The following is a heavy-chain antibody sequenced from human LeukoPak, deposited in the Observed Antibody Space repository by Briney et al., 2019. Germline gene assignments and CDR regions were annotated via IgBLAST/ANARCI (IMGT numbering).Heavy chain of an antibody. D-gene: IGHD6-19*01. CDR2: INPNSGGT. CDR1: GYTFTGYY. V-gene: IGHV1-2*02. Sequence: ASVKVSCKASGYTFTGYYMHWVRQAPGQGLEWMGWINPNSGGTNYAQKFQGRVTMTRDTSISTAYVELSRLRSDDAAVYYCARDATYSSGWYIDPWGQGTLVTVSS. CDR3: ARDATYSSGWYIDP. J-gene: IGHJ5*02.